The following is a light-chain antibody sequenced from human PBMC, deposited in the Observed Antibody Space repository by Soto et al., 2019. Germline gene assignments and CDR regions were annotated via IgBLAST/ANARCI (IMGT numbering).Light chain of an antibody. CDR3: QQRSNWPPRYT. V-gene: IGKV3-11*01. CDR2: DAS. CDR1: QSVSSY. Sequence: EIVLTQSPATLSLSPGERATLSCRASQSVSSYLAWYQQKPGQAPRLLIYDASNRATGIPARFIGSGSGTDFTLTISSLEPEDFAVYYCQQRSNWPPRYTFGPGTKVDIK. J-gene: IGKJ3*01.